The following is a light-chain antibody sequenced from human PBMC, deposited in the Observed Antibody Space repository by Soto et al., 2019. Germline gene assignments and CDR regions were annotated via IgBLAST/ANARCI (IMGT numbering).Light chain of an antibody. CDR2: EDN. CDR1: SSDVGTYNL. Sequence: QSVLTQPASVSGSPGQSITISCTGTSSDVGTYNLVSWYQQHPGKAPKLIIYEDNKRPSGLSNRFSGSKSGNTASLTISGLQADDEADYYCSSYASSRSLLFGGGTKLTVL. CDR3: SSYASSRSLL. V-gene: IGLV2-23*01. J-gene: IGLJ2*01.